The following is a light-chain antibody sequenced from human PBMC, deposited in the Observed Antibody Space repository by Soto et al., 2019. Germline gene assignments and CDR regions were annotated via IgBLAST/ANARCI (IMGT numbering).Light chain of an antibody. CDR1: SSDIGAYNS. J-gene: IGLJ2*01. CDR2: DVS. V-gene: IGLV2-14*03. CDR3: ASYTTGRFRV. Sequence: QSALTQPASVSASPGQSITISCTGTSSDIGAYNSVSWYQQHPGEAPQLIIYDVSYRPSGISSRFSGSKSGNTASLTVSGLQADDDADYYCASYTTGRFRVFGGGTKVTVL.